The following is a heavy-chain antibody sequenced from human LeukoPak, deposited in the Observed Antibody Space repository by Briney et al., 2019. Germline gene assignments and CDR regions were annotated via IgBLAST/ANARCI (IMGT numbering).Heavy chain of an antibody. J-gene: IGHJ6*02. V-gene: IGHV3-30-3*01. Sequence: GRSLRLSCAASGFTFSSYAMRWVRQAPGKGLEWVAVISYDGSNKYYADSVKGRFTISRDNSKNTLYLQMNSLRAEDTAVYYCARGTPSSSGWLYYGMDVWGQGTTVTVSS. D-gene: IGHD6-19*01. CDR3: ARGTPSSSGWLYYGMDV. CDR2: ISYDGSNK. CDR1: GFTFSSYA.